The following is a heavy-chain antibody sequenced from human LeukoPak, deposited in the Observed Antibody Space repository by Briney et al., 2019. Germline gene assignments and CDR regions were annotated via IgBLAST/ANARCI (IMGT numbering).Heavy chain of an antibody. CDR2: IGDSGSVT. CDR1: GFTFRSYA. V-gene: IGHV3-23*01. CDR3: AKVTRELDYSMDV. Sequence: GGSLRLSCVASGFTFRSYALSWVRQAPGKGLEWVSTIGDSGSVTFAADAVKGRFTISRDNSKNTTYLQMDSLRVVDTAVYYCAKVTRELDYSMDVWGQGTTVTVSS. J-gene: IGHJ6*02. D-gene: IGHD1-1*01.